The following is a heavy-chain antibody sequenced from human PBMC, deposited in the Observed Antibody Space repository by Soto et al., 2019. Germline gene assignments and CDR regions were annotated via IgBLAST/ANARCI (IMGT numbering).Heavy chain of an antibody. CDR3: ARMCSHTGCLCDAFDL. J-gene: IGHJ3*01. CDR2: VHSDGTTT. Sequence: GGSLRLSCAASGFTFDYYWMHCVRQAPGKGLVWVSRVHSDGTTTTYADSVKGRFTISRDNARNTVSLQMSRLTSDDTAVYYCARMCSHTGCLCDAFDLWGQGTLVTVSS. D-gene: IGHD2-2*01. V-gene: IGHV3-74*01. CDR1: GFTFDYYW.